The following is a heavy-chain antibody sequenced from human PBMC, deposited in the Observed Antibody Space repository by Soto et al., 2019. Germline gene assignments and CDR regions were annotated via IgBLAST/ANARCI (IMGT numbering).Heavy chain of an antibody. CDR3: ARDQVVGATYGMDV. V-gene: IGHV1-18*01. CDR2: ISAYNGNT. CDR1: GYTFTSYG. D-gene: IGHD1-26*01. Sequence: ASVKVSFKASGYTFTSYGISWLRQATGQGLEWMGWISAYNGNTNYAQKLQGRVTMTTDTSTSTAYMELRSLRSDDTAVYYCARDQVVGATYGMDVWGQGTTVTVSS. J-gene: IGHJ6*02.